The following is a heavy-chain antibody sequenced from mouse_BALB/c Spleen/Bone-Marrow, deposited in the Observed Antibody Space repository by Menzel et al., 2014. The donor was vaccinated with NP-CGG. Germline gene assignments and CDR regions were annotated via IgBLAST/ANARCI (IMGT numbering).Heavy chain of an antibody. Sequence: EVKLMESGPELVKPGASMKISCKASGYSFTGYTMNWVKQSHGKNLEWIGLINPYNGGTSYNQKFKGKATLTVDRSSSTAYMELLSLTSEDSAGYYCARDRYDVWFAYWGQGTLVTVSA. CDR1: GYSFTGYT. CDR3: ARDRYDVWFAY. V-gene: IGHV1-26*01. CDR2: INPYNGGT. J-gene: IGHJ3*01. D-gene: IGHD2-14*01.